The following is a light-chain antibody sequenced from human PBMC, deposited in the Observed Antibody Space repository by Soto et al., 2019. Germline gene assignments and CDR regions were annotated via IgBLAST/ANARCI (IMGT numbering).Light chain of an antibody. CDR3: QQYGSSTVT. CDR2: GAS. V-gene: IGKV3-20*01. J-gene: IGKJ1*01. Sequence: EIVLTQSPGTLSLSPGERATLSCRASQSVSSSYLAWYQQKPGQAPRLLIYGASSRATGIPDRFSGSGSGTDFTLTISRLEPEGFAVYYCQQYGSSTVTFGQGTKVDIK. CDR1: QSVSSSY.